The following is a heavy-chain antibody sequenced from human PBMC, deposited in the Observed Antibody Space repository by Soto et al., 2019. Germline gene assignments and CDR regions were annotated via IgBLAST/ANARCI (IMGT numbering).Heavy chain of an antibody. V-gene: IGHV3-11*01. D-gene: IGHD6-6*01. Sequence: QVQLVESGGGLVKPGGSLRLSCAASGFIFGDYYMSWIRQAPGKGLEWVSYISDSGNTISYADSVKGRFTISRDNAKNSLYLQMTSLRAEDTAVYYCARDWDSSSLFDYWGQGTLVTVSS. CDR3: ARDWDSSSLFDY. CDR2: ISDSGNTI. CDR1: GFIFGDYY. J-gene: IGHJ4*02.